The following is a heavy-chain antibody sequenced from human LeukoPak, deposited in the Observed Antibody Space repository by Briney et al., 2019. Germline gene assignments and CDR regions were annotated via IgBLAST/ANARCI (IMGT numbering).Heavy chain of an antibody. CDR3: ARERGRLTMVRGGYDAFDI. CDR2: ISAYNGST. CDR1: GYTFTGYY. D-gene: IGHD3-10*01. V-gene: IGHV1-18*04. J-gene: IGHJ3*02. Sequence: ASVKVSCKASGYTFTGYYMHWVRQAPGQGLEWMGWISAYNGSTNYAQKFQGRVTMTTDTSTSTAYMEVRRLRFDDTALYYCARERGRLTMVRGGYDAFDIWGQGTMVSVSS.